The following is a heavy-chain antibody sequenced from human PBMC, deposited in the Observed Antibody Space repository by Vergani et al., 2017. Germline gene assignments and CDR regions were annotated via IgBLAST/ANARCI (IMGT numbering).Heavy chain of an antibody. CDR2: ISWNSDKR. V-gene: IGHV3-9*01. J-gene: IGHJ3*01. Sequence: ELELVESGGGVGHLGGSLTLSCVISGFRFDDFAMHWVRQAPGKSLEWVSGISWNSDKRDYADSVKGRFLIFRDNAKNSVELQILRLRPEDTGVYYCAKDLFDFWSDFRGSFFDVWGRGTMV. CDR3: AKDLFDFWSDFRGSFFDV. CDR1: GFRFDDFA. D-gene: IGHD3-3*01.